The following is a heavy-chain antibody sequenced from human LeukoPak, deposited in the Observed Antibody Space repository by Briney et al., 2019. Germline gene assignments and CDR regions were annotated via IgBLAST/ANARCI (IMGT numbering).Heavy chain of an antibody. Sequence: GGSLRLSCAASGFTFSSYAMHWVRQAPGKGLEWVAVISYHGSNKYYADSVKGRFTISRDNSKNTLYLQMNSLRAEDTAVYYCAREDCSSTSCYSPISGMDVWGKGTTVTVSS. J-gene: IGHJ6*04. V-gene: IGHV3-30*01. CDR1: GFTFSSYA. CDR2: ISYHGSNK. CDR3: AREDCSSTSCYSPISGMDV. D-gene: IGHD2-2*01.